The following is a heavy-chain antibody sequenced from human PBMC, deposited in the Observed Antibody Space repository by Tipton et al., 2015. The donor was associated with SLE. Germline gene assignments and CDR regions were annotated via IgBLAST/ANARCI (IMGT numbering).Heavy chain of an antibody. CDR3: ARTRGERFLQYVDI. V-gene: IGHV4-59*01. CDR2: IYYTEST. D-gene: IGHD5-24*01. Sequence: LRLSCTVSGGPISGFYWSWIRQPPGKGLEWLGYIYYTESTHYNPSLQSRLSISLDTSKNQFSLKLNSVTAADTALYYCARTRGERFLQYVDIWGQGTLVTVSS. CDR1: GGPISGFY. J-gene: IGHJ4*02.